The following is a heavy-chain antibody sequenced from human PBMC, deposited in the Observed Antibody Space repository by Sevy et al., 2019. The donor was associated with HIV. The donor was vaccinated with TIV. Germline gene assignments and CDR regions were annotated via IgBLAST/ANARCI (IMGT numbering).Heavy chain of an antibody. V-gene: IGHV3-48*02. D-gene: IGHD3-22*01. CDR1: GFSFSQYS. Sequence: GGCLRLSCAASGFSFSQYSMNWVRQAPGKGLEWLSYISGSSGTIYYAGSVKGRFTISRDNAKNSVYLQMNSLRDEDSAVYYCARVGVYHDANYCDFWGQGALVTVSS. J-gene: IGHJ4*02. CDR3: ARVGVYHDANYCDF. CDR2: ISGSSGTI.